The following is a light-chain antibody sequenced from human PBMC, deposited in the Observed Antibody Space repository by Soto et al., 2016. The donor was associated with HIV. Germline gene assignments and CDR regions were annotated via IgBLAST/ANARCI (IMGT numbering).Light chain of an antibody. Sequence: DIQMTQSPSSLSASVGDRVTITCRASQSISSYLNWYQQKPGKAPKLLIYAASSLQSGVPSRFSGSGSGTDFTLTISSLQPEDFATYYCQQSYNTLYTFGQGTKLXIK. CDR1: QSISSY. CDR3: QQSYNTLYT. CDR2: AAS. J-gene: IGKJ2*01. V-gene: IGKV1-39*01.